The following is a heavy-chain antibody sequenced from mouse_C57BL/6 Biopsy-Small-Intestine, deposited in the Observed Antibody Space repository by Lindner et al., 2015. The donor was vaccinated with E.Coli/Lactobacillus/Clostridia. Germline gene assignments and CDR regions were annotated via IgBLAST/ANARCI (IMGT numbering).Heavy chain of an antibody. CDR1: GYSFTGYY. V-gene: IGHV1-42*01. CDR3: ARGGPWFAY. J-gene: IGHJ3*01. CDR2: INPSTGGT. Sequence: VQLQESGPELVKPGASVKISCKASGYSFTGYYMYWVKQSPEKSLEWIGEINPSTGGTTYNQKFKAKATLTVDKSSSTAYMQLKSLTSEDSAVYYCARGGPWFAYWGQGTLVTVSA.